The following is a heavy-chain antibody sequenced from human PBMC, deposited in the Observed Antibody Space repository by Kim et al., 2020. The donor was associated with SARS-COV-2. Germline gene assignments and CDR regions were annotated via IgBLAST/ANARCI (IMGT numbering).Heavy chain of an antibody. V-gene: IGHV3-49*03. CDR1: GFTFGDYA. D-gene: IGHD3-22*01. Sequence: GGSLRLSCTASGFTFGDYAMSWFRQAPGKGLEWVGFIRSKAYGGTTEYAASVKGRFTISRDDSKSIAYLQMNSLKTEDTTVYYCTPYYYDSSGYYSYGMDGWGQGTTVTVSS. CDR3: TPYYYDSSGYYSYGMDG. CDR2: IRSKAYGGTT. J-gene: IGHJ6*02.